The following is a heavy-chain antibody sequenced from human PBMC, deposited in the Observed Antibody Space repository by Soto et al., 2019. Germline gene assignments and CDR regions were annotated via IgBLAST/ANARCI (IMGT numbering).Heavy chain of an antibody. CDR3: AKQKTTVTRYDAFDI. J-gene: IGHJ3*02. CDR1: GFTFSSYA. V-gene: IGHV3-23*01. CDR2: ISGSGGST. Sequence: EVQLLESGGGLVQPGGSLRLSGAASGFTFSSYAMSWVGQAPGKGLGWVSAISGSGGSTYFADSVKGRFTISRDNSKNTLYLQMNSLRAEDTAIYYCAKQKTTVTRYDAFDIWGQGTMVTVSS. D-gene: IGHD4-17*01.